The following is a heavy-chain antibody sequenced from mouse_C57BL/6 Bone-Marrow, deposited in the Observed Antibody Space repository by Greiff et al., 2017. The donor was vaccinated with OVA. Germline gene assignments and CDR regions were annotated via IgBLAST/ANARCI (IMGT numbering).Heavy chain of an antibody. D-gene: IGHD2-4*01. CDR3: AREDDYDFDY. J-gene: IGHJ2*01. Sequence: EVQLQQSGPELVKPGASVKISCKASGYTFTDYYMNWVKQSHGKSLEWIGDINPNNGGTSYNQKFKGKATLTVDKSSSTAYMELRSLTSEDSAVYYCAREDDYDFDYWGQGTTLTVSS. CDR1: GYTFTDYY. V-gene: IGHV1-26*01. CDR2: INPNNGGT.